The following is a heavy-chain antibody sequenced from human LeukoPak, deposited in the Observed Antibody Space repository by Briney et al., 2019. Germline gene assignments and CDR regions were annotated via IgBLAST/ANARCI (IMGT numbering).Heavy chain of an antibody. D-gene: IGHD3-22*01. CDR3: AKDAEYDSSGYYFH. V-gene: IGHV3-9*01. CDR1: GFTFDDYA. J-gene: IGHJ4*02. CDR2: ISWNSGSI. Sequence: GRSLRLSCAASGFTFDDYAMHWVRQAPGKGLEWVSGISWNSGSIGCADSVKGRFTISRDNAKNSLYLQMNSLRAEDTALYYCAKDAEYDSSGYYFHWGQGTLATVSS.